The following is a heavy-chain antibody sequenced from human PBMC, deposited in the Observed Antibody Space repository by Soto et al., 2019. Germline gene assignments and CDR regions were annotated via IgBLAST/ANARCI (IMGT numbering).Heavy chain of an antibody. V-gene: IGHV4-30-4*01. D-gene: IGHD4-4*01. J-gene: IGHJ4*02. CDR3: ARSTVTTWSFDS. CDR1: GGSISRGDYY. Sequence: SETLSLTCTVSGGSISRGDYYWSWIRQPPGKGLEWIGYVYYSGSTYYNPSLKSRVTISVDTSKNQFSLNLSSVTAADTAVYYCARSTVTTWSFDSWGQGTLATVSS. CDR2: VYYSGST.